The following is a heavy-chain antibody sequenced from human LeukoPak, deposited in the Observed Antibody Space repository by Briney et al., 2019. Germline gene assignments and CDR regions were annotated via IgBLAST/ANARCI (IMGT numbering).Heavy chain of an antibody. CDR2: ISSSGSTI. D-gene: IGHD1-1*01. CDR1: GFTFSSYE. V-gene: IGHV3-48*03. Sequence: SGGSLRLSCAASGFTFSSYEMNWVRQAPGKGVEWVSYISSSGSTIYYADSVKGRFTISRDNAKNSLYLQMNSLRAEDTAVYYCARGRYADYLDYWGQGTLVTVSS. CDR3: ARGRYADYLDY. J-gene: IGHJ4*02.